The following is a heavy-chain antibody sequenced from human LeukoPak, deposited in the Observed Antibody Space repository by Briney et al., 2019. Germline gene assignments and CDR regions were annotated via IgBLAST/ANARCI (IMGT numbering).Heavy chain of an antibody. CDR3: AHRGPRTGYSID. CDR2: IFWDDDK. V-gene: IGHV2-5*02. Sequence: SGPTLVKPTQTLTLTCSFSGFSLSTNGVGVGWIRQRPEKALEWLALIFWDDDKRYSPSLKTRLTVAKDTSKNLVVLRMTNMAPVDTATYYCAHRGPRTGYSIDWGQGTLVTVSP. J-gene: IGHJ4*02. CDR1: GFSLSTNGVG. D-gene: IGHD3-9*01.